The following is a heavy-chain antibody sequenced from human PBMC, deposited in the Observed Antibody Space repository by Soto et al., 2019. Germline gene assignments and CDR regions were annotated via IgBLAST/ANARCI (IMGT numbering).Heavy chain of an antibody. CDR1: GDSMSAYY. Sequence: QVQLQESGPGLVRPSETLSLTCTVSGDSMSAYYWSWVRQPPEKGLEWIGYVYYSGYTNYNPSLRSRVTISVDTSKNQFSLRLTSVTPADTAVYYCARGAKEVAGTLDCWGQGTLVTVSS. CDR2: VYYSGYT. V-gene: IGHV4-59*01. D-gene: IGHD6-19*01. CDR3: ARGAKEVAGTLDC. J-gene: IGHJ4*02.